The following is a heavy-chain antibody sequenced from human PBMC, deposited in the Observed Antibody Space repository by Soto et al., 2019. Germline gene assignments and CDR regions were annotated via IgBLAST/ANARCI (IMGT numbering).Heavy chain of an antibody. D-gene: IGHD2-2*01. CDR2: INAGNGNT. V-gene: IGHV1-3*01. CDR3: ARVSGYCSSTSCYDGEYFQH. Sequence: VASVKVSCKASGYTFTSYYMHWVRQAPGQRLEWMGWINAGNGNTKYSQKFRGRVTITRDTSASTAYMELSSLRSEDTAVYYCARVSGYCSSTSCYDGEYFQHWGQGTLVTVSS. CDR1: GYTFTSYY. J-gene: IGHJ1*01.